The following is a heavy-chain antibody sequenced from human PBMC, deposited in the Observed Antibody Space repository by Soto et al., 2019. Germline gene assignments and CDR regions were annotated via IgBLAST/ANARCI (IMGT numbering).Heavy chain of an antibody. Sequence: GGSLRLSCAASGFTFSSYAMSWVRQAPAKGLEWVSAISGSGGSTYYADSVKGRFTISREKSKNTLYLQMNSLRAEDTAVYYCAKRESIQLWLPGFFDYWGQGTLVNVSS. CDR2: ISGSGGST. V-gene: IGHV3-23*01. CDR1: GFTFSSYA. D-gene: IGHD5-18*01. J-gene: IGHJ4*02. CDR3: AKRESIQLWLPGFFDY.